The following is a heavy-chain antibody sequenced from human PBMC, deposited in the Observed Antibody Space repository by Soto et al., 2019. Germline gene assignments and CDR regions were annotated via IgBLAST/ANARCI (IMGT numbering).Heavy chain of an antibody. J-gene: IGHJ6*02. V-gene: IGHV3-33*01. Sequence: QVQLVESGGGVVQPGRSLRLSCAASGFTFSNYGMHWVRQAPGKGLEWVAVILNDGSNRYHADSEKDRFTISRDKSKNMLYLQMNSLRAEDTAVYYCASDDEYSGNGMDVWGQGTTVTVS. CDR2: ILNDGSNR. CDR1: GFTFSNYG. CDR3: ASDDEYSGNGMDV. D-gene: IGHD3-10*01.